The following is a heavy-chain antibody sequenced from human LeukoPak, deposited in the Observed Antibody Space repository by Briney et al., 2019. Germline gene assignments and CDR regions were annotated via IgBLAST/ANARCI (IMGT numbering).Heavy chain of an antibody. CDR1: GFTFSSYA. CDR2: LSDSGGGT. D-gene: IGHD3-16*01. CDR3: AKGGTYDYTSSDY. V-gene: IGHV3-23*01. J-gene: IGHJ4*02. Sequence: GGSLRLSCAASGFTFSSYAMSWVRQAPGKGLEWVSGLSDSGGGTYHADSAKGRFTISRDNSKNTLYLQMNSLRAEDTAVYYCAKGGTYDYTSSDYWGQGTLVTVSS.